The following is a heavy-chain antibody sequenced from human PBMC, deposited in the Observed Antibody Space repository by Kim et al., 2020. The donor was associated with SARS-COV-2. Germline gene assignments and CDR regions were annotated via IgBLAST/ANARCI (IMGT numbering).Heavy chain of an antibody. D-gene: IGHD6-13*01. V-gene: IGHV4-39*01. CDR2: IYYSGST. J-gene: IGHJ5*02. Sequence: SETLSLTCTVSGGSISSSSYYWGWIRQPPGKGLEWIGSIYYSGSTYYNSSLKSRVTISVDTSKNQFSLKLSSVTAADTAVYYCARQRISIWYERWFDPWGQGTLVTVSS. CDR1: GGSISSSSYY. CDR3: ARQRISIWYERWFDP.